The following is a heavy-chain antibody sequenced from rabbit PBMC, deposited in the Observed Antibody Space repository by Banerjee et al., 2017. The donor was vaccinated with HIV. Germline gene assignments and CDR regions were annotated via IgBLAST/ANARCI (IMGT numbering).Heavy chain of an antibody. CDR2: INAVTGKA. J-gene: IGHJ4*01. Sequence: QEQLLESGGGLVKPEGSLKLSCTGSGFSFTNKAVMCWVRQAPGKGLEWIGCINAVTGKAVYARWVNGRFTISKTSPTTVTLQLNSLTVADTATYFCARETWGVTGNYGLWGPGTLVTVS. CDR3: ARETWGVTGNYGL. D-gene: IGHD7-1*01. V-gene: IGHV1S45*01. CDR1: GFSFTNKAV.